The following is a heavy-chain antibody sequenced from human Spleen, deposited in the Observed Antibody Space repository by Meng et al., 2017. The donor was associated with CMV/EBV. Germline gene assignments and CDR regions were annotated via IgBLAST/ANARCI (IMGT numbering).Heavy chain of an antibody. CDR2: IHYDGTNK. V-gene: IGHV3-30*02. Sequence: GESLKISCAASGFTFSSYAMSWVRQAPGKGLEWLTFIHYDGTNKYYADSVKGRFTISRDNSKNTLYLQMNSLRAEDTAVYYCAKVSAAIDYWGQGTLVTVSS. CDR1: GFTFSSYA. J-gene: IGHJ4*02. D-gene: IGHD2-2*02. CDR3: AKVSAAIDY.